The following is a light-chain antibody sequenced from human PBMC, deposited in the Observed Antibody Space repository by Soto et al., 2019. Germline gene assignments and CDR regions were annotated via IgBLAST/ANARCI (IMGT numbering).Light chain of an antibody. CDR3: SSYTTSSIRV. CDR1: SSDVGTYNY. J-gene: IGLJ3*02. CDR2: EVS. Sequence: QSVLTQSASVSGSPGQSITISCTGTSSDVGTYNYVSWYQQHPGKAPKLMIYEVSNWPSGVSNRFSGSKSGNTASLTISGLQAEDEADYCCSSYTTSSIRVFGGGNKVTVL. V-gene: IGLV2-14*01.